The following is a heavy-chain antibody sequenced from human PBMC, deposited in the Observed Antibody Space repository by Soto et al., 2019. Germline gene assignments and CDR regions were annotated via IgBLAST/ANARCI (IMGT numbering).Heavy chain of an antibody. CDR3: AKDRGSGDQGRVRFEP. CDR2: ISSGGST. CDR1: GFTFSSYA. V-gene: IGHV3-23*01. J-gene: IGHJ5*02. D-gene: IGHD2-15*01. Sequence: EVQLLESGGGLVQPGGSLRLSCAASGFTFSSYAMSWVRQAPGKGLEWVSAISSGGSTYYADSVKGRFTISRDNSKNTLYLRMNGLRAEDSAVYYCAKDRGSGDQGRVRFEPWGQGTLVSVSS.